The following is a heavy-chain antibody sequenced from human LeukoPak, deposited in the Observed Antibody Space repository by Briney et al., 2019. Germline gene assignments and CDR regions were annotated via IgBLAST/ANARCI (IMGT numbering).Heavy chain of an antibody. CDR2: ISISGSTI. CDR3: ARDPILTGYNWFDP. J-gene: IGHJ5*02. V-gene: IGHV3-11*01. D-gene: IGHD3-9*01. Sequence: PGGSLRHSCAASGFTFSDSLMSWIRQAPGRGVEWVSNISISGSTIYYADSVKGRFTISTDNAKNSLYLQMNSLRAEDTAVYYCARDPILTGYNWFDPWGQGTLVTVSS. CDR1: GFTFSDSL.